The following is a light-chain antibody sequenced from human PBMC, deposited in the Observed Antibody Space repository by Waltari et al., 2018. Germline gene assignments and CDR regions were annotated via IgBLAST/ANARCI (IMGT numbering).Light chain of an antibody. J-gene: IGLJ3*02. CDR1: TSDAGNYNL. Sequence: QSALTQPASVSGSPGQSFTISCTGTTSDAGNYNLVSWYQHHPGNAPILVLYEVMSRTSGVSIRFSISKSGNTASLTISGLQAEDEADYYCCSYARYTSWVFGGGTRLTVL. CDR2: EVM. CDR3: CSYARYTSWV. V-gene: IGLV2-23*02.